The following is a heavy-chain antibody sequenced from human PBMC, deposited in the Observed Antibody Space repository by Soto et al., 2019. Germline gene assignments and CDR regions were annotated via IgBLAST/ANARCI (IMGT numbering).Heavy chain of an antibody. CDR2: ISYDGSNK. CDR1: GFTFSSYA. J-gene: IGHJ4*02. V-gene: IGHV3-30-3*01. D-gene: IGHD3-3*01. CDR3: ARDPTQPYDFWSGFLDY. Sequence: GGSLRLSCAASGFTFSSYAMHWVRQAPGKGLEWVAVISYDGSNKYYADSVKGRFTISRDNSKNTLYLQMNSLRAEDTAVYYCARDPTQPYDFWSGFLDYWGQGTLVTVS.